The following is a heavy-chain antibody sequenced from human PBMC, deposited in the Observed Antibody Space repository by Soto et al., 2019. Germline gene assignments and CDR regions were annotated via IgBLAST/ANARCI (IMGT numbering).Heavy chain of an antibody. CDR1: GGYISSGGYY. CDR3: AAVHQVVVAAPFDY. D-gene: IGHD2-15*01. V-gene: IGHV4-31*03. CDR2: IYYSGST. J-gene: IGHJ4*02. Sequence: PSETLSLTCTVSGGYISSGGYYWSWIRQHPGKGLEWIGYIYYSGSTYYNPSLKSRVTISVDTSKNQFSLKLSSVTAADTAVYYCAAVHQVVVAAPFDYWGQGTLVTVSS.